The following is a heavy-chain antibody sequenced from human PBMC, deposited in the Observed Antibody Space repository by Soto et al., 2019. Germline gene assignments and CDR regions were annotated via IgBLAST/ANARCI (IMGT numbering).Heavy chain of an antibody. J-gene: IGHJ5*02. V-gene: IGHV4-59*12. Sequence: QVQLQESGPGLVKPSETLSLTCTFSGSSIIGYYWTWIRQSPERGLEWIGYIHYSGSANYNPSLNSRLTMSVDRSKSQFSMKLASVTAADTAVYYCARGVGGSGLNWFYPWGQGTLVTVSS. CDR3: ARGVGGSGLNWFYP. D-gene: IGHD6-19*01. CDR2: IHYSGSA. CDR1: GSSIIGYY.